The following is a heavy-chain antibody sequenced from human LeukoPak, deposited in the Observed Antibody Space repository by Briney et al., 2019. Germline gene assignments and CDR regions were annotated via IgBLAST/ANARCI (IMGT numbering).Heavy chain of an antibody. Sequence: GGSLRLSCAASGFTFSSYAINWVRQAPGKGLEWVSGITGNGGYNTYYAESVKGRFIISRDDSKNTLYLQMNSLRAEDTAVYYCAKPLARFDYWGQGTLVTVSS. CDR3: AKPLARFDY. CDR2: ITGNGGYNT. V-gene: IGHV3-23*01. D-gene: IGHD5-12*01. CDR1: GFTFSSYA. J-gene: IGHJ4*02.